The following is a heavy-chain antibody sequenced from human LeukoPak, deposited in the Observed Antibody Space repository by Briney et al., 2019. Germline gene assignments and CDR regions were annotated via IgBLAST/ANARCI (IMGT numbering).Heavy chain of an antibody. CDR1: GGSISSYY. CDR2: IYYSGST. Sequence: SETLSLTCTVSGGSISSYYWSWIRQPPGKGLEWVWYIYYSGSTNYNPSLKSRVTISVDTSKNKFSLKLSSVTAADTAVYYCARHMPVGGVIVIPAVDYWGQGTLVTVSS. J-gene: IGHJ4*02. D-gene: IGHD3-16*02. CDR3: ARHMPVGGVIVIPAVDY. V-gene: IGHV4-59*08.